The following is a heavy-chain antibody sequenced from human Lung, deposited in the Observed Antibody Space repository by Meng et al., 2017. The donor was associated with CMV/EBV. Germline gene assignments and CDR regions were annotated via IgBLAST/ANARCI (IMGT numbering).Heavy chain of an antibody. V-gene: IGHV4-34*01. J-gene: IGHJ6*02. D-gene: IGHD3-3*01. Sequence: GSLRLXXAVYGGSFSGYYWSWIRQPPGKGLEWIGEINHSGSTNYNPSLKSRVTISVDTSKNQFSLKLSSVTAADTAVYYCARRRTIFGVVIDYGMDVWGQGTXVTVSS. CDR1: GGSFSGYY. CDR2: INHSGST. CDR3: ARRRTIFGVVIDYGMDV.